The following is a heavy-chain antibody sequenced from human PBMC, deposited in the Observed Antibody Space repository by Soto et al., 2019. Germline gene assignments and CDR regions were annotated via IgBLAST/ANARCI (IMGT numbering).Heavy chain of an antibody. CDR1: GYTFSAFW. J-gene: IGHJ6*02. Sequence: EVQLVQSGAEVKRPGDSLTISCQASGYTFSAFWITWVRQMPGKGLEWMATIDPRDSYSNYSLSFQGHVTISADKSIGSAYLHWSTLEASDTAIYYCARLSTGFRTKTTCQHYFGMDVWGQGTTVTVSS. D-gene: IGHD2-2*01. V-gene: IGHV5-10-1*03. CDR3: ARLSTGFRTKTTCQHYFGMDV. CDR2: IDPRDSYS.